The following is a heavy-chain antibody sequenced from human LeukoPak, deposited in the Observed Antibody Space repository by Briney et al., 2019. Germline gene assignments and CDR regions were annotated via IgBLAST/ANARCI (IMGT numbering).Heavy chain of an antibody. V-gene: IGHV1-69*01. J-gene: IGHJ5*02. D-gene: IGHD2-21*01. CDR3: ATSENPVAIPIT. CDR2: VIPVFGTS. CDR1: GGTFRTSG. Sequence: ASVNVSCKASGGTFRTSGVNWVRQAPGQRLEWVGCVIPVFGTSNYAEKFQDRVTITADESTSTAYMELRSLRSEDTAVYYCATSENPVAIPITWGQGTLVSVSP.